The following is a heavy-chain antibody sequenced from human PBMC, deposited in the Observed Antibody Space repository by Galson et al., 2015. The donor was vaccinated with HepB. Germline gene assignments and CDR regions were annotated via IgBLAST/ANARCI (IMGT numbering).Heavy chain of an antibody. V-gene: IGHV3-11*01. Sequence: SLRLSCAASGFTFSDYYMSWIRQAPGKGLEWVSYISSSGSTIYYADSVKGRFTISRDNAKNSLYLQMNSLRAEDTAVYYCARDRAEDIVVVPAAATFDYWGQGTLVTVSS. CDR2: ISSSGSTI. J-gene: IGHJ4*02. CDR1: GFTFSDYY. D-gene: IGHD2-2*01. CDR3: ARDRAEDIVVVPAAATFDY.